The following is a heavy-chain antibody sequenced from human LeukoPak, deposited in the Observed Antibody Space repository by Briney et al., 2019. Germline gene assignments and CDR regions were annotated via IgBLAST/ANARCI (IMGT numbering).Heavy chain of an antibody. Sequence: PGGSLRLSCAASGXTFSSYAMIWVRQAPGKGLEWVSGISGSGGVTHYADSVKGRFTISRDNSKNTLYLQMNSLRAEDTALYYCAKDFSVGSSGWYGAFDIWGQGTMVTVSS. V-gene: IGHV3-23*01. D-gene: IGHD6-19*01. CDR3: AKDFSVGSSGWYGAFDI. CDR2: ISGSGGVT. J-gene: IGHJ3*02. CDR1: GXTFSSYA.